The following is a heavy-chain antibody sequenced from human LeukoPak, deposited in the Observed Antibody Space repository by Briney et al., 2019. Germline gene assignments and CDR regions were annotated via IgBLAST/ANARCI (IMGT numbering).Heavy chain of an antibody. CDR2: INPNSSGT. V-gene: IGHV1-2*02. D-gene: IGHD5-18*01. Sequence: GASVKVSCKASGYTFTGYYMHWVRQAPGQGLEWMGWINPNSSGTNYAQKFQGRVTMTRDTSISTAYMELSRLRSDDTAVYYCASNGYGSYGMDVWGQGTTVTVSS. CDR3: ASNGYGSYGMDV. CDR1: GYTFTGYY. J-gene: IGHJ6*02.